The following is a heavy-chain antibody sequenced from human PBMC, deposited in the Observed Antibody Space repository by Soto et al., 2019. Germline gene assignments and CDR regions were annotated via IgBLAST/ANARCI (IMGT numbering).Heavy chain of an antibody. V-gene: IGHV1-18*04. CDR3: ARAATGSYHSAY. Sequence: QVQLVQSGPEVKKPGASVRVSCMTSGYAFTSCGVNWVRQVPGQGLEWMGWIAPHSGRTTYLPKFQGRVTITADPSTNTAYMELTSLSSDDTGIYFCARAATGSYHSAYWGQGTVVTVSA. CDR2: IAPHSGRT. D-gene: IGHD3-10*01. J-gene: IGHJ4*02. CDR1: GYAFTSCG.